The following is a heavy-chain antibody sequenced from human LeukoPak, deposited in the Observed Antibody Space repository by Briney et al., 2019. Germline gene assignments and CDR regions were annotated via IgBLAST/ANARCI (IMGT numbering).Heavy chain of an antibody. J-gene: IGHJ4*02. Sequence: PGGSLRLSCAASGFTVSSNYMSWVRQALGKGLEWVSVIYSGGSTYYADSVKGRFTISRDNSKNTLYLQMNSLRAEDTAVYYCARTPSVRDYYDSSGYRDYWGQGTLVTVSS. CDR2: IYSGGST. CDR1: GFTVSSNY. CDR3: ARTPSVRDYYDSSGYRDY. D-gene: IGHD3-22*01. V-gene: IGHV3-66*01.